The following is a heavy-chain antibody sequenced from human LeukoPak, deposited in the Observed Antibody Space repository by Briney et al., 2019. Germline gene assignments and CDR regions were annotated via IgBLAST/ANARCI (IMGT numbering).Heavy chain of an antibody. J-gene: IGHJ6*03. CDR1: GGTFSSYA. Sequence: SVKVTCKASGGTFSSYAISWVRQAPGQGLEWMGGIIPIFGTANYAQKFQGRVTITADEYTRTAYMELSSLRSEDTDVYYCARKGALWFGELFHYMDVWGKGTTVTVSS. D-gene: IGHD3-10*01. V-gene: IGHV1-69*01. CDR2: IIPIFGTA. CDR3: ARKGALWFGELFHYMDV.